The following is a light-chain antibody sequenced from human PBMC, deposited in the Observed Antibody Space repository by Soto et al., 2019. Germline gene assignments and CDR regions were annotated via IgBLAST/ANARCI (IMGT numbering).Light chain of an antibody. CDR3: QQRRNWPLT. Sequence: EIVLTQSPATLSLSPGERASLSCRASQSISSYLVWYQQRPGQAPRLLIYDASNRATDIPARFSGSRSGTAFTITISSLYPEECAVYYCQQRRNWPLTFGGGTKVEIK. CDR1: QSISSY. V-gene: IGKV3-11*01. CDR2: DAS. J-gene: IGKJ4*01.